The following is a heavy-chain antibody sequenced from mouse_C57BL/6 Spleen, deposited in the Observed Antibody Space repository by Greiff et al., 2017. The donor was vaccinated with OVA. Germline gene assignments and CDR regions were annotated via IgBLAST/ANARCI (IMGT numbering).Heavy chain of an antibody. D-gene: IGHD1-1*01. CDR2: IDPNSGGT. CDR1: GYTFTSYW. J-gene: IGHJ2*01. CDR3: ARGGVITTVVATFPFDY. Sequence: KQSCKASGYTFTSYWMHWVKQRPGRGLEWIGRIDPNSGGTKYNEKFKSKATLTVDKPSSTAYMQLSSLTSEDSAVYYCARGGVITTVVATFPFDYWGQGTTLTVSS. V-gene: IGHV1-72*01.